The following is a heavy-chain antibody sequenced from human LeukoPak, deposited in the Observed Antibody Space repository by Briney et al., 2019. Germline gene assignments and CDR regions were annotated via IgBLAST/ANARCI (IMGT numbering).Heavy chain of an antibody. CDR3: AKRYSGSYFDFRGGYYGMDV. CDR2: ISYDGSNK. CDR1: GFTFSSYG. Sequence: GRSLRLSCAASGFTFSSYGMHWVRQAPGKGLEWVAVISYDGSNKYYADSVKGRFTISRDNFKNTLYLQMNSLRAEDTAVYYCAKRYSGSYFDFRGGYYGMDVWGQGTTVTVSS. J-gene: IGHJ6*02. V-gene: IGHV3-30*18. D-gene: IGHD1-26*01.